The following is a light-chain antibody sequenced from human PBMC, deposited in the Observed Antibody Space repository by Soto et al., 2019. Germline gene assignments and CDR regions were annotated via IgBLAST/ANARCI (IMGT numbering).Light chain of an antibody. CDR2: EVF. V-gene: IGLV2-8*01. Sequence: QSALTQPPSASGSPGQPVSISCTGTSSDVGGYNRVSWYQHHPGKAPKLIIYEVFKRPSGVPDRSSGSKSGNTASQTDSGHQAEGEADYYCNSYAGNRRVFCGGTKVAVL. CDR1: SSDVGGYNR. J-gene: IGLJ3*02. CDR3: NSYAGNRRV.